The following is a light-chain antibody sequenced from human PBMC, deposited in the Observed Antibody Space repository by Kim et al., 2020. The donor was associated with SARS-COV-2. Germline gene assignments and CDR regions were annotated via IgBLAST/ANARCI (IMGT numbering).Light chain of an antibody. CDR3: QQYRSYPWT. Sequence: DIQMTQSPSNLSASVGDRVTITCRASQSIDDFLAWYQQKPGKAPKLLIYRASSLKIGVPSRFSGSGSGTEFTLTASSLQPDDFATYYCQQYRSYPWTFGQGTKVDIK. CDR2: RAS. CDR1: QSIDDF. V-gene: IGKV1-5*03. J-gene: IGKJ1*01.